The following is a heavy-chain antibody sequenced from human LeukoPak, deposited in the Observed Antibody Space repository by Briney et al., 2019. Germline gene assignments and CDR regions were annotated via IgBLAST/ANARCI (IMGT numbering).Heavy chain of an antibody. CDR2: ISSGSSYI. J-gene: IGHJ4*02. Sequence: GGSLRLSCAASGFTFSNYYMNWVRQAPGKGLEWVSSISSGSSYIYYADSLKGRFTISRDNAKNSLYLQMNSLRAEDTAVYYCATGVRGYNSALDYWGQGTLVT. CDR1: GFTFSNYY. D-gene: IGHD6-19*01. V-gene: IGHV3-21*01. CDR3: ATGVRGYNSALDY.